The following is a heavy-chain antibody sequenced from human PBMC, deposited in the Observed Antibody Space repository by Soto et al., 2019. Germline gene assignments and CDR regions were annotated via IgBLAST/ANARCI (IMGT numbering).Heavy chain of an antibody. V-gene: IGHV4-31*03. CDR2: IYYSGST. CDR3: AREVLYYDILTGYSSHYGMDV. Sequence: QVQLQESGPGLVKPSQTLSLTCTVSGGSISSGGYYWSWIRQHPGKGLEWIGYIYYSGSTYYNPSLKSRVTISVDTSKNQFSPKLSSVTAVDTAVYYCAREVLYYDILTGYSSHYGMDVWGQGTTVTVSS. D-gene: IGHD3-9*01. J-gene: IGHJ6*02. CDR1: GGSISSGGYY.